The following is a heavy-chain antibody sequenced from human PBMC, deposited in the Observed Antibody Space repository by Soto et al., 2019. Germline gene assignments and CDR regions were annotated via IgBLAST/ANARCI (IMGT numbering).Heavy chain of an antibody. J-gene: IGHJ4*02. CDR1: GYTFTSYG. D-gene: IGHD6-19*01. CDR2: ISAKNDNT. Sequence: ASVKVSCKASGYTFTSYGSGWVRQAPGQGLEWMGWISAKNDNTNYAQKLQGRVTMTTDTSTSTAYMELRSLSSDDTAVYYCARGGYTTGWYWVYWGQGTLVTVSS. V-gene: IGHV1-18*01. CDR3: ARGGYTTGWYWVY.